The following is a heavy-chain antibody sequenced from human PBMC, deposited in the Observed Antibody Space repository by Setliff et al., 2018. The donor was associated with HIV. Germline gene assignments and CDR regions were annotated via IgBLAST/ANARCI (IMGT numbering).Heavy chain of an antibody. D-gene: IGHD1-26*01. J-gene: IGHJ4*02. V-gene: IGHV3-30*19. CDR1: GFTFSSYT. CDR3: ARVRMGALER. CDR2: ISSDGSNK. Sequence: GGSLRLSCAVSGFTFSSYTMDWVRQAPGKGLEWVALISSDGSNKYYADSVKGRFTISRDNSKNTLYLQMNSLRTEDTAVYYCARVRMGALERWGQGTLVTVS.